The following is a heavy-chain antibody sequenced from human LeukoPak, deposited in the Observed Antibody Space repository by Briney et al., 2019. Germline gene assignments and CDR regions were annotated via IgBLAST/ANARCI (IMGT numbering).Heavy chain of an antibody. CDR1: GFSLSTSAMC. CDR2: IDWGDYR. CDR3: ARSATYYYDSSGQLNFEY. J-gene: IGHJ4*02. Sequence: SGPTLVNPTQTLTLTCTVSGFSLSTSAMCVSWIRQPPGKALEVLARIDWGDYRVYRTSLKTRLTISKDTSKNQVVLTMTNMDPVDTATYFCARSATYYYDSSGQLNFEYWGQGTLVIVSS. V-gene: IGHV2-70*17. D-gene: IGHD3-22*01.